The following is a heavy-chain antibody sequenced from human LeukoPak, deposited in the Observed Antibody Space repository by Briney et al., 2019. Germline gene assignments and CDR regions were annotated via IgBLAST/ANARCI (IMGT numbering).Heavy chain of an antibody. CDR2: ISYDGRNK. D-gene: IGHD4-17*01. CDR1: GFTFRNYG. J-gene: IGHJ4*02. V-gene: IGHV3-30*18. CDR3: AKLTYGDYPFDY. Sequence: PGGSLRLSCAASGFTFRNYGMHWVRQAPGKGLEWVTVISYDGRNKYYADSVKGRFTISRDNSKNTLYLQMNSLKTEDTAVYYCAKLTYGDYPFDYWGQGTLVTVSS.